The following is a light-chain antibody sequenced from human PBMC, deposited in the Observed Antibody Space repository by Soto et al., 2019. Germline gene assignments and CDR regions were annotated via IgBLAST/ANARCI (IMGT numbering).Light chain of an antibody. CDR1: QSVSSY. V-gene: IGKV3-11*01. CDR2: DAS. CDR3: QQRSNWPLFT. Sequence: IVFTQSPATLSLSPGERATLSCRASQSVSSYLAWYQQKPGQGPRLLIYDASNRATGIPARFSGSGSGSAFTLAIRSLEPEDFGVYYCQQRSNWPLFTFGPGTKVDIK. J-gene: IGKJ3*01.